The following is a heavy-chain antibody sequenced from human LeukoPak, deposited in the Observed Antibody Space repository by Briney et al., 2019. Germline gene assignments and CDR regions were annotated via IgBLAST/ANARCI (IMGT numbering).Heavy chain of an antibody. Sequence: GGSLRLSCAASGFTFSNYNMHWVRQAPGKGLEWVAVMSYDGSNKYYVDSVKGRFTISRDNSKNTLYLQMNSLRAEDTAGYYCAKDRSSSWALDYWGQGTLVTVSS. CDR3: AKDRSSSWALDY. D-gene: IGHD6-13*01. CDR2: MSYDGSNK. CDR1: GFTFSNYN. V-gene: IGHV3-30*18. J-gene: IGHJ4*02.